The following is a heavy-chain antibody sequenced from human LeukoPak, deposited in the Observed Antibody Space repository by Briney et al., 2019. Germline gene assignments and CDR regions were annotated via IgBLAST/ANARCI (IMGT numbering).Heavy chain of an antibody. D-gene: IGHD3-10*01. Sequence: PGGSLRLSCAASGFTFSSYSMNWIRQPPGKGLEWIGKINHSGGTNYNPSLKSRVTISVDTSKKQFSLNLSSVTAADTAVYYCARGVDYYGVWGQGTLVTVSS. CDR3: ARGVDYYGV. V-gene: IGHV4-34*01. CDR2: INHSGGT. J-gene: IGHJ4*02. CDR1: GFTFSSYS.